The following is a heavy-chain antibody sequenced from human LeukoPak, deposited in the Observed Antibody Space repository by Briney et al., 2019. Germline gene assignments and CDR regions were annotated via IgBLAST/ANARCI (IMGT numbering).Heavy chain of an antibody. J-gene: IGHJ6*02. D-gene: IGHD3/OR15-3a*01. CDR2: ITSAGST. Sequence: GSLRLSCAASGFLVSRNYMSWARLAPGKGLEWVSIITSAGSTHYATSVKGRFTISRDNSKNTVYLQMNSLRAEDTAVYYCATRGLSGYYYGMDVWGQGTTVTVS. CDR3: ATRGLSGYYYGMDV. CDR1: GFLVSRNY. V-gene: IGHV3-66*01.